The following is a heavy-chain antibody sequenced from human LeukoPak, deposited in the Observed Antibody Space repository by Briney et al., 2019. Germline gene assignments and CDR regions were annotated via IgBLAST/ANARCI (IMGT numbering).Heavy chain of an antibody. CDR3: AKDGDGIAAAGPIDY. CDR2: ISSSTSVV. Sequence: PGGSLRLSCAASGFTFSSYRMNWVRQAPGKGLEWLSYISSSTSVVYYAGSVKGRFTISRDNAKNLLYLHMNSLRDEDTAVYYCAKDGDGIAAAGPIDYWGQGTLVTVSS. CDR1: GFTFSSYR. D-gene: IGHD6-13*01. V-gene: IGHV3-48*02. J-gene: IGHJ4*02.